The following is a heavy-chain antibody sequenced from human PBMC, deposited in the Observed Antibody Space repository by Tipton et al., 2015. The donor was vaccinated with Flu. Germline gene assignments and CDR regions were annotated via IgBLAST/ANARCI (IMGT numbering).Heavy chain of an antibody. V-gene: IGHV4-38-2*02. CDR3: ARGGWASDTNNLLDY. Sequence: TLSLTCSVSGYSIRSAYYWGWVRRPPGKGLEWIGTIYHSGTTYYNPSLKSRLTISVDTSKNQFSLRLSSVTAADTAVYYCARGGWASDTNNLLDYWGQGTLVTVSS. CDR1: GYSIRSAYY. CDR2: IYHSGTT. D-gene: IGHD1/OR15-1a*01. J-gene: IGHJ4*02.